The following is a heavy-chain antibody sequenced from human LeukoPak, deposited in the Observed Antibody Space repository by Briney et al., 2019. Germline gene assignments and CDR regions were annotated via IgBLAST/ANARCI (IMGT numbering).Heavy chain of an antibody. V-gene: IGHV4-59*01. D-gene: IGHD2-2*01. CDR1: GGSISSYY. Sequence: PSATLSLTCTVSGGSISSYYWSWIRQPPGKGLEWIGYIYYSGSTNYNPSLKSRVTISVDTSKNQFSLKLSSVTAADTAVYYCARVLPAAIHFDYWGQGTLVTVSS. J-gene: IGHJ4*02. CDR2: IYYSGST. CDR3: ARVLPAAIHFDY.